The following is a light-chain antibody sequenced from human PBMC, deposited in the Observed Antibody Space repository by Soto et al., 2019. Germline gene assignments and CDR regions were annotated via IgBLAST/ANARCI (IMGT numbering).Light chain of an antibody. J-gene: IGLJ3*02. V-gene: IGLV2-14*01. CDR2: EVS. CDR3: SSYTSSSTRV. CDR1: SSDVGGYNY. Sequence: QSALTQPASVSGSPGQSITISCTGTSSDVGGYNYVSWYQQHPGKAPKLMIYEVSNRPSGVSNRFSGSKSGNTASLTISGLQAEDEADYYCSSYTSSSTRVFGGGTQPTLL.